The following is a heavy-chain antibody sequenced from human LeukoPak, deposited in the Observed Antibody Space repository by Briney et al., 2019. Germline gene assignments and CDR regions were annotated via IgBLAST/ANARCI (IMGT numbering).Heavy chain of an antibody. J-gene: IGHJ5*02. CDR1: GYTFTSYG. CDR2: ISAYNGNT. D-gene: IGHD6-19*01. Sequence: ASVKVSCKASGYTFTSYGISWVRQAPGQGLEWMGWISAYNGNTNYAQKLQGRVTITADESTSTTHMELRSLRSDDAAVYYCAREGHTSSRGWFVPWGQGTLVTVSS. CDR3: AREGHTSSRGWFVP. V-gene: IGHV1-18*01.